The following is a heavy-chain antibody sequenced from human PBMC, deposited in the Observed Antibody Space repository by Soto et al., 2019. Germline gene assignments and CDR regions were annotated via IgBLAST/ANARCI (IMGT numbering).Heavy chain of an antibody. CDR1: GESFSGYY. CDR3: ASGKTRTARPSLRYYYYGLDV. V-gene: IGHV4-34*01. J-gene: IGHJ6*02. CDR2: INHSGTT. D-gene: IGHD6-6*01. Sequence: PSETLSLTCTIYGESFSGYYWTWIRQPPGKGLEWIGEINHSGTTNYSPSLKRRVSISVDTSKDKFSLNLSSVTAADTAVYYCASGKTRTARPSLRYYYYGLDVWGQGTTVTVSS.